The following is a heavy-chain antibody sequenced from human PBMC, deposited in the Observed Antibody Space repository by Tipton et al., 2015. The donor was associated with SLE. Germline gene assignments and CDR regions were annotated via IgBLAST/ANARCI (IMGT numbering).Heavy chain of an antibody. CDR2: MYHSGST. CDR3: TRGGRGDGANPFDP. CDR1: GGSIRVYY. V-gene: IGHV4-59*12. J-gene: IGHJ5*02. D-gene: IGHD4/OR15-4a*01. Sequence: TLSLTCTVSGGSIRVYYWCWMRQPPGKGLEWIGQMYHSGSTNYNPSLKRRVTISVDTSKNQFSLKLTSVTVADTAVYYCTRGGRGDGANPFDPWGQVTLVTVSS.